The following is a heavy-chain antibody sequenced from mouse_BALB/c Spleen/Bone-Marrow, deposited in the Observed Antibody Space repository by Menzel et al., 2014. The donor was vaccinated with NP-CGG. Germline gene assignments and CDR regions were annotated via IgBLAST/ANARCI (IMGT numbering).Heavy chain of an antibody. CDR3: ARSPSTMITGGFAY. CDR2: IWSDGST. D-gene: IGHD2-4*01. J-gene: IGHJ3*01. Sequence: QVQLQQPGPGLVAPSQSLPITCTISGFSLTSYGVHWVRQPPGKGLEWLVVIWSDGSTTYNSALKSRLSISKDNSKSQVFLKMNSLQTDDTAMYYCARSPSTMITGGFAYWGQGTLVTVSA. CDR1: GFSLTSYG. V-gene: IGHV2-6-1*01.